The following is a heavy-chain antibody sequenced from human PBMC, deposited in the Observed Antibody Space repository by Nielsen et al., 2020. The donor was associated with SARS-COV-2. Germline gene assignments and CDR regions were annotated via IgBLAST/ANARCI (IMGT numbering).Heavy chain of an antibody. CDR1: GFTFDDYT. CDR3: AKGKIGSSWYVADY. Sequence: GESLKISCAASGFTFDDYTMHWVRQVPGKGLEWVSLISWDGGSTYYADSVKGRFTISRDNSKNSLYLQMNSLRTEDTALYYCAKGKIGSSWYVADYWGQGTLVTVSS. V-gene: IGHV3-43*01. CDR2: ISWDGGST. J-gene: IGHJ4*02. D-gene: IGHD6-13*01.